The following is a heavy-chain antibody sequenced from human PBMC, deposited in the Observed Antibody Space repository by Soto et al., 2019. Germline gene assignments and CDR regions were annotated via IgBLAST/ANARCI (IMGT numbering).Heavy chain of an antibody. J-gene: IGHJ6*02. Sequence: QVHLVESGGGVVQPGGSLRLSCAASGFTINRNDMYWVRRAPGQGLEWVAVMSFDGNHQHYADSVKGRFTISRDNSKNTLSLEMNSLRRDDTAVYYCASCERFPRVGVDYYALDVWGQGTTVIVSS. CDR2: MSFDGNHQ. CDR3: ASCERFPRVGVDYYALDV. V-gene: IGHV3-30*03. CDR1: GFTINRND. D-gene: IGHD3-3*01.